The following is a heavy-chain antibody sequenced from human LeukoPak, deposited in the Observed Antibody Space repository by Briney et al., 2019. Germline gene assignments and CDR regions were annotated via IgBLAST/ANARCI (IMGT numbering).Heavy chain of an antibody. CDR2: INPNSGGT. J-gene: IGHJ4*02. Sequence: ASVKVSCKASGYTFTSYYMHWVRQAPGQGLEWMGWINPNSGGTNSAQKFQGRVTMTRDTSISTAYMELSRLRSDDTAVYYCARDKNYYGSGSYLAELDYWGQGTLVTVSS. D-gene: IGHD3-10*01. CDR3: ARDKNYYGSGSYLAELDY. CDR1: GYTFTSYY. V-gene: IGHV1-2*02.